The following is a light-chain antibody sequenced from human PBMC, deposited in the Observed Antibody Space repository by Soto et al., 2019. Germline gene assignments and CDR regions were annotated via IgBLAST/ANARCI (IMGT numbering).Light chain of an antibody. CDR2: EVS. Sequence: QSVLTQPASVSGSPGQSITISCTGTTSDVGGYNFVSWYQQHPGKAPKLMIYEVSNRPPGVSNRFSGSKSGNTASLTISGLQAEDEADYYCSSYIDIGTLYLSGTGTKVTVL. J-gene: IGLJ1*01. CDR3: SSYIDIGTLYL. CDR1: TSDVGGYNF. V-gene: IGLV2-14*01.